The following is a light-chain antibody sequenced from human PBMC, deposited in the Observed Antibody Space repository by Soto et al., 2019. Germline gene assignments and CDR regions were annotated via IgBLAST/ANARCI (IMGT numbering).Light chain of an antibody. V-gene: IGKV3-20*01. CDR2: GAS. CDR3: QQYGSPPIT. CDR1: QSVSSSY. Sequence: EIVLTQSPGTLSLSPGERATLSCRASQSVSSSYIAWYQQKPGQAPRLLMYGASARATGIPDRFSGRESGTDFTLTISRLEPEDFAVYYCQQYGSPPITFGQGTRLEIK. J-gene: IGKJ5*01.